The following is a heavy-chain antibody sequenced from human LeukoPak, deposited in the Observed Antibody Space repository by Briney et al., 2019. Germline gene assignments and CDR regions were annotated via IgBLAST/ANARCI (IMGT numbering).Heavy chain of an antibody. Sequence: ASVKVSCKASGYTFTSYGIGWVRQAPGQGLEWMGWISAYNGNTNYAQKLQGRVTMTTDTSTSTAYMELRSLRSDDTAVYYCARDYQILGYCSGGSCFPADYWGQGTLVTVSS. D-gene: IGHD2-15*01. CDR1: GYTFTSYG. CDR3: ARDYQILGYCSGGSCFPADY. CDR2: ISAYNGNT. J-gene: IGHJ4*02. V-gene: IGHV1-18*04.